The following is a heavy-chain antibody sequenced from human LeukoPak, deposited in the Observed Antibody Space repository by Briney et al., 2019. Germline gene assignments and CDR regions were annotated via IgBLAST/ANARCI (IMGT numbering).Heavy chain of an antibody. Sequence: GGSLRLSCAASGFTFSNYWMHWVRQSPGKGLEWVSRINERATIISYADSVKGRFTISRENARNTLYLQMNSLTAEDTAVYYCVRDLILVWTPGDDFDHWGQGTLVTVSS. J-gene: IGHJ4*02. CDR3: VRDLILVWTPGDDFDH. CDR1: GFTFSNYW. CDR2: INERATII. D-gene: IGHD3-16*01. V-gene: IGHV3-74*01.